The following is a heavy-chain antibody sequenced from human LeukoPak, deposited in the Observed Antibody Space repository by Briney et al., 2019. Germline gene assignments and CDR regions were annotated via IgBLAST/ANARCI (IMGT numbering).Heavy chain of an antibody. V-gene: IGHV1-18*01. CDR3: ARDNALVVTLDY. CDR2: ISTYSGET. D-gene: IGHD2-21*02. Sequence: GASVKVSCKTSGYTFTSFGLSWVRQAPGQGLEWMGWISTYSGETNYAQKPQGRVTMTTDTSTSIAYMELRSLRSDDTAIYYCARDNALVVTLDYWGQGTLVTVSS. CDR1: GYTFTSFG. J-gene: IGHJ4*02.